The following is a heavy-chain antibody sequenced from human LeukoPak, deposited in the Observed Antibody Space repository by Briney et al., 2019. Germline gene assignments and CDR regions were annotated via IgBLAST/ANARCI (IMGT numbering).Heavy chain of an antibody. CDR3: ASSSGWSFDDDY. J-gene: IGHJ4*02. V-gene: IGHV3-33*01. CDR2: IWYDGSNK. CDR1: GFTLSSYG. Sequence: PGGSLRLSCAASGFTLSSYGMHWVRQAPGKGLEWVAVIWYDGSNKYYADSVKGRFTISRDNSKNTLYLQMNSLRAEDTAVYYCASSSGWSFDDDYWGQGTLVTVSP. D-gene: IGHD6-19*01.